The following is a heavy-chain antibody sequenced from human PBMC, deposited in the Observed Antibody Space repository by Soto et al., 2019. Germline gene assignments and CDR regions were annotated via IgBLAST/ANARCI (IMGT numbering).Heavy chain of an antibody. CDR2: INGGKGNT. V-gene: IGHV1-3*01. D-gene: IGHD1-1*01. CDR3: ARGKGMEENYYYHGMAV. Sequence: QVQVVQSGAEVKKPGASVKVSCKASGYSFSTYAMHWVRQAPGQGLEWMGWINGGKGNTKYSQKFKDRVTISRDTSASTGYMELSSLRSEDTAVYYCARGKGMEENYYYHGMAVWGPGTTVTVS. CDR1: GYSFSTYA. J-gene: IGHJ6*02.